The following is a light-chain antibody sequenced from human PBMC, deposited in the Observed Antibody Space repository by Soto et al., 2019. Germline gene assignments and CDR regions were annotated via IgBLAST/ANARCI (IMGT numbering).Light chain of an antibody. Sequence: DIQMTQYPSSLSASVGDRVTITCQASQDISNYLNWYQQKPGKAPKLLIYDASNLETGVPSRFNGSGSGTDFTFTISSLQPEDIATYYCQQYDNLPPYTFGQGTKLEIK. CDR3: QQYDNLPPYT. V-gene: IGKV1-33*01. J-gene: IGKJ2*01. CDR2: DAS. CDR1: QDISNY.